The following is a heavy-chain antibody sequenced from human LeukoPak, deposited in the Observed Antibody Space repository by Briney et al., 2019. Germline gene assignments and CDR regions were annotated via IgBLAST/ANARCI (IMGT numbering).Heavy chain of an antibody. V-gene: IGHV3-23*01. CDR3: AKSPVVTATYNWFDS. J-gene: IGHJ5*01. CDR2: ISGGGGTT. CDR1: GFTFNTYA. D-gene: IGHD2-21*02. Sequence: GGSLRLSCAASGFTFNTYAMSWVRQAPGKGLEWVSVISGGGGTTYYADSVKGRFTISRDNSKNTLYLRMNSLRVEDTAVYYCAKSPVVTATYNWFDSWGQGALVTVSS.